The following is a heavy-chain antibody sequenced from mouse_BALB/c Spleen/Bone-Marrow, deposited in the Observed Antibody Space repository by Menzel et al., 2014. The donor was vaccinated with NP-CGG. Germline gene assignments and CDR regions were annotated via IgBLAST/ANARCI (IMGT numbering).Heavy chain of an antibody. Sequence: QVQLQQSGAELVKPGAPVKLSCKASGYTFTSYWMNWIKQRPGRGLEWIGRIDPSDSETHYNQKFKDKATLTVDKSSSTAYIQLSSLTSEDSAVYYCARVHFYSGNYEFVYWGQGTLVTVSA. CDR3: ARVHFYSGNYEFVY. CDR2: IDPSDSET. CDR1: GYTFTSYW. V-gene: IGHV1-69*02. D-gene: IGHD2-1*01. J-gene: IGHJ3*01.